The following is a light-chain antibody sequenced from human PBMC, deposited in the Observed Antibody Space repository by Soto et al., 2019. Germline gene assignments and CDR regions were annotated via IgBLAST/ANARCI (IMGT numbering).Light chain of an antibody. J-gene: IGKJ4*01. CDR1: QSISNN. CDR3: QQYNNWPLT. V-gene: IGKV3-15*01. CDR2: GAS. Sequence: ERVMTQSPATLSVSPGERATLSCRASQSISNNLAWYQHKPGQTPRLLIYGASTRATGVPARFSGSGSGTEFTLTISSLQSEDFAVYSCQQYNNWPLTFGGGTKVEIK.